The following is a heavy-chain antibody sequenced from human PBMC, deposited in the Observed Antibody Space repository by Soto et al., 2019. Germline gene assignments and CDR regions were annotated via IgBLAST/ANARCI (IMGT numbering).Heavy chain of an antibody. CDR2: INPSGGST. CDR1: GYTFTSYY. V-gene: IGHV1-46*01. D-gene: IGHD2-2*01. Sequence: QVQLVQSGAEVKKPGASVKVSCKASGYTFTSYYMHWVRQAPGQGLEWMGIINPSGGSTSYAQKFPGRVTMTRDTSTSTVYMELSSLRSGDTAVYYCARDPIVVVPAAILGGGSFFDYWGQGTLVTVSS. CDR3: ARDPIVVVPAAILGGGSFFDY. J-gene: IGHJ4*02.